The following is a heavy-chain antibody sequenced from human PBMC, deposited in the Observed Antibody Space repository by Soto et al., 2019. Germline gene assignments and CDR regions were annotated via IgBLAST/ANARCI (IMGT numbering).Heavy chain of an antibody. CDR2: IIPIFGTA. Sequence: SVKVSCTASGGTFSSYAISWVRQAPGQGLEWMGGIIPIFGTANYAQKFQGRVTITADESTSTAYMELSSLRAEDTAVYYCAKELYYYDSSGVDYWGQGTLVTVSS. D-gene: IGHD3-22*01. CDR3: AKELYYYDSSGVDY. J-gene: IGHJ4*02. CDR1: GGTFSSYA. V-gene: IGHV1-69*13.